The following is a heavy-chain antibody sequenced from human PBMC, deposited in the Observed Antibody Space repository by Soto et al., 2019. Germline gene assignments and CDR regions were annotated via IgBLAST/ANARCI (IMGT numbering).Heavy chain of an antibody. V-gene: IGHV4-59*01. CDR1: GGSISSYY. CDR3: ARGGGYCSGGSCSFNFDY. CDR2: IYYSGST. J-gene: IGHJ4*02. Sequence: PSETLSLTCTVSGGSISSYYWSWIRQPPGKGLEWIGYIYYSGSTNYNPSLKSRVTISVDTSKNQFSLKLSSVTAADTAVYYCARGGGYCSGGSCSFNFDYWGQGTLVTVSS. D-gene: IGHD2-15*01.